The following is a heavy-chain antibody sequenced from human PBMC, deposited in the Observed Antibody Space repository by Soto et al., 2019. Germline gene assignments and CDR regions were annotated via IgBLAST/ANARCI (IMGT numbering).Heavy chain of an antibody. Sequence: ASVKVSCKASGGTFSSYAISWVRQAPGQGLEWMGGIIPIFGTANYAQKLQGRVTITADESTSTAYMELSSLRSEDTAVYYCELTFARPDAFDIWGQGTMVTVSS. J-gene: IGHJ3*02. CDR3: ELTFARPDAFDI. CDR1: GGTFSSYA. V-gene: IGHV1-69*13. CDR2: IIPIFGTA. D-gene: IGHD3-9*01.